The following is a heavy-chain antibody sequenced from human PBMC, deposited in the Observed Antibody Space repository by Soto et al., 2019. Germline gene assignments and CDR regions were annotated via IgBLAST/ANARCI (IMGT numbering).Heavy chain of an antibody. CDR3: ATSPYGSGSYYWFDP. CDR2: FDPEDGET. CDR1: GYTLTELS. J-gene: IGHJ5*02. Sequence: ASVKVSCKVSGYTLTELSMHWVRQAPGKGLEWMGGFDPEDGETIYAQKFQGRVTMTEDTSTDTAYMELSSLRSKDTAVYYCATSPYGSGSYYWFDPWGQGTLVTVSS. V-gene: IGHV1-24*01. D-gene: IGHD3-10*01.